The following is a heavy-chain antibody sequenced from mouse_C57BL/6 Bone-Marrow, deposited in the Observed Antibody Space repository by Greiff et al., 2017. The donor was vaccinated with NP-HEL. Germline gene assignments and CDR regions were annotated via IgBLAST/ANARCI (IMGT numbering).Heavy chain of an antibody. D-gene: IGHD2-3*01. V-gene: IGHV1-55*01. CDR3: ARAIDGFNWYFDV. CDR2: IYPGSGST. CDR1: GYTFTSYW. J-gene: IGHJ1*03. Sequence: QVQLQQPGAELVKPGASVKMSCKASGYTFTSYWITWVKQRPGQGLEWIGDIYPGSGSTNYNEKFKSKATLTVDTSSSTAYMQLSSLTSEDSAVYDCARAIDGFNWYFDVWGTGTTVTVSA.